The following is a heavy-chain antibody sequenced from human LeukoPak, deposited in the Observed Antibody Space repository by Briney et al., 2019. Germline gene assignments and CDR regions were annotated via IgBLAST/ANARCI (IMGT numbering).Heavy chain of an antibody. CDR1: GFTFSSYA. Sequence: GVSLRLSCAASGFTFSSYAVSWVRQAPGKGLEWISIIYSGGSTYYADSVKGRFTISRDSSKNTLYLQMNSLRAEDTAVYYCASKDPYDSSAYLLDYWGQGTLVTVSS. CDR2: IYSGGST. V-gene: IGHV3-66*01. CDR3: ASKDPYDSSAYLLDY. D-gene: IGHD3-22*01. J-gene: IGHJ4*02.